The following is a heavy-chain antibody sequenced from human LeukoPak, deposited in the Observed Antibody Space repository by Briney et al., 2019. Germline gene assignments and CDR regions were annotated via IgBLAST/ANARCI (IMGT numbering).Heavy chain of an antibody. J-gene: IGHJ3*02. CDR1: GFDLSKNW. V-gene: IGHV3-7*01. CDR3: ATFSSGFYPKEPFDI. CDR2: IKPDGSET. Sequence: GGSLRLSCAASGFDLSKNWMSWVRQAPGKGLEWVAKIKPDGSETSYVDSVEGRFIISRDNAKNFLFLQMNSLSAEDTALYYCATFSSGFYPKEPFDIWGRGTMVSVSS. D-gene: IGHD3-22*01.